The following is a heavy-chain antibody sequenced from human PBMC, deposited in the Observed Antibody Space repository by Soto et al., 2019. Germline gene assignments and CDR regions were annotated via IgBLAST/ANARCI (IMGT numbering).Heavy chain of an antibody. Sequence: SEALSLICTVSGGSVSSGSYYWSWIRQPPGKGQEWIGYIYYIGSTNYNPSLKSRVTISVDTSKNQFSLKLSSVTAADTAVYYWESGQRAPAAFDYWGQGTLLTVSS. CDR3: ESGQRAPAAFDY. J-gene: IGHJ4*02. V-gene: IGHV4-61*01. CDR1: GGSVSSGSYY. CDR2: IYYIGST. D-gene: IGHD2-2*01.